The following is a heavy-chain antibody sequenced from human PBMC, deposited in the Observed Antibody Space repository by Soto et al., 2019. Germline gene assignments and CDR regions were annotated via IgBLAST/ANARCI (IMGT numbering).Heavy chain of an antibody. CDR2: ISSSSSYM. D-gene: IGHD6-19*01. CDR1: GFTFSSYS. Sequence: EVQLVESGGGLVKPGGSLRLSCAASGFTFSSYSMNWVRQAPGKGLEWVSSISSSSSYMYYADSVKGRFTISRDNAKNSLYLQMNSLRAEDTAVYYCARDLYSSGHYFGYWGQGTLVTVSS. J-gene: IGHJ4*02. CDR3: ARDLYSSGHYFGY. V-gene: IGHV3-21*01.